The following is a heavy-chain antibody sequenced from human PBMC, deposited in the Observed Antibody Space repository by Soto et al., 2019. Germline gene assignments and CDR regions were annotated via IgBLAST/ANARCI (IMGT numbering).Heavy chain of an antibody. CDR1: GFTFSNYG. CDR3: AREAGYQLPGQQLSDY. J-gene: IGHJ4*02. Sequence: QVQLVESGGGVVQPGRSLRLSCAASGFTFSNYGMHWVRQAPNKGLEWVAGIWHDGSNKYHATSVEGRFTISRANSNNTLYLQMNSLRVENTAAYYWAREAGYQLPGQQLSDYWGQGTLVTVSS. D-gene: IGHD6-13*01. V-gene: IGHV3-33*01. CDR2: IWHDGSNK.